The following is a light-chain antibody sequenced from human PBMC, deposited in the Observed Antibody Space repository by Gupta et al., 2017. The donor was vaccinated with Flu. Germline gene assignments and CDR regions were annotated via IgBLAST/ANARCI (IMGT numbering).Light chain of an antibody. J-gene: IGKJ1*01. CDR3: MQGSRWPWA. CDR2: QVS. V-gene: IGKV2-30*01. CDR1: QSLVYSDGNIY. Sequence: ISCRSSQSLVYSDGNIYLHWFQQSPGQSPRRLIYQVSHRESGVPDRFSGSGSGTDFTLKISRVEAEDVGVYYCMQGSRWPWAFGQGTKVEIK.